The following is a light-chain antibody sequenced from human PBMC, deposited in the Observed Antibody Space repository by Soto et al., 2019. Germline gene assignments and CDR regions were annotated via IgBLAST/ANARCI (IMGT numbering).Light chain of an antibody. V-gene: IGKV1-8*01. J-gene: IGKJ1*01. CDR2: AAS. CDR1: QDVSGY. Sequence: AIRMTQSPSSLSASTGDRVTITCRASQDVSGYVAWYQQKPGRAPNLLVYAASTLQAGVPSRFSGSASGTEFTLTITCLQSEDYAKYFCQQYHTHATFGQGTKVDLK. CDR3: QQYHTHAT.